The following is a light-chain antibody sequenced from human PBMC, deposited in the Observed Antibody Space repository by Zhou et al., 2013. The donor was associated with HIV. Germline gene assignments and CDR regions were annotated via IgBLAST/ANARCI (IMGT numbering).Light chain of an antibody. J-gene: IGKJ5*01. CDR1: QGIGTY. CDR3: QQLNSYST. CDR2: PAS. Sequence: AIRLTQSPSSLSASTGDRVTITCRASQGIGTYLAWFQQKPGKAPKLLTYPASTLQSGVPSRFSGSGSGTEFTLTISSLQPEDFATYYCQQLNSYSTFGQGTRLEIK. V-gene: IGKV1-8*01.